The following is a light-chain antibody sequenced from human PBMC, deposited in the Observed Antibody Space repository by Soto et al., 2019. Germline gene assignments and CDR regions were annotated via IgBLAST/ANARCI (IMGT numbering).Light chain of an antibody. Sequence: EIVMTQSPATLSVSPGERATLSCRASKSVGSNLPWYQQKPGQAPRLLILGASTRATGIPARFSGSGSGTEFTLTINSLQSEDFAVYYCQQYNNWPPLITFGQGTRLEIK. CDR1: KSVGSN. V-gene: IGKV3-15*01. CDR3: QQYNNWPPLIT. CDR2: GAS. J-gene: IGKJ5*01.